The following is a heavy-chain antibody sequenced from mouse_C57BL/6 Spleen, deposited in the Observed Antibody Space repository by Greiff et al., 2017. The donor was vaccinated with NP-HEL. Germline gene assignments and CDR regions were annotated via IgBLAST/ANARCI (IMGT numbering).Heavy chain of an antibody. V-gene: IGHV1-82*01. Sequence: VQRVESGPELVKPGASVKISCKASGYAFSSSWMNWVKQRPGKGLEWIGRIYPGDGDTNYNGKFKGKATLTADKSSSTAYMQLSSLTSEDSAVYFCARSGDYGSFDYWGQGTTLTVSS. CDR1: GYAFSSSW. D-gene: IGHD1-1*01. CDR3: ARSGDYGSFDY. CDR2: IYPGDGDT. J-gene: IGHJ2*01.